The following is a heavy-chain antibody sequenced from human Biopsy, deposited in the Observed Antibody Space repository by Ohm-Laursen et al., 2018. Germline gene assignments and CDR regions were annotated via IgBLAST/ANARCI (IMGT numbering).Heavy chain of an antibody. J-gene: IGHJ5*02. CDR3: ATGPVQMVYANLRGEFAS. V-gene: IGHV3-23*01. D-gene: IGHD2-8*01. Sequence: SLRLSCSASGFTFDDHAMHWVRQPPGKGLEWVSRISASDDSKYYGDSVKGRFTISRDSSTNTLYLQMNGLRADDTAVYYCATGPVQMVYANLRGEFASWGQGALVTVSS. CDR2: ISASDDSK. CDR1: GFTFDDHA.